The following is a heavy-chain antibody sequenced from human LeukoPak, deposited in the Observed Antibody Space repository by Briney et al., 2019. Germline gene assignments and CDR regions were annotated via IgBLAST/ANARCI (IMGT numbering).Heavy chain of an antibody. V-gene: IGHV1-46*01. CDR2: INPSGGST. D-gene: IGHD3-22*01. Sequence: GASVKVSCKASGYTFTTYHMHWVRQAPGQGLEWMGIINPSGGSTSYAQKFQGRVTMIRDTSTSTVYMDLSSLRSEDTAVYYCARGYYYDSSAGPSEYWGEGTLVTVSS. CDR3: ARGYYYDSSAGPSEY. CDR1: GYTFTTYH. J-gene: IGHJ4*02.